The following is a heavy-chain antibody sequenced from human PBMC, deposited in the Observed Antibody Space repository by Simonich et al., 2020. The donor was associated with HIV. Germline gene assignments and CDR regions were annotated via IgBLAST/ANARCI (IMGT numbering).Heavy chain of an antibody. J-gene: IGHJ6*03. CDR2: INHSGST. CDR1: GGSFSGYY. D-gene: IGHD4-17*01. Sequence: QVQLQQWGAGLLKPSETLSLTCAVYGGSFSGYYWSWIRQPQGKGREWIGEINHSGSTNDYPPLKNRVIISVAASTNQFSLRLSSVTAADTAVYYCAREPGDDYGDYLPLYYYYMDVWGKGTTVTVSS. CDR3: AREPGDDYGDYLPLYYYYMDV. V-gene: IGHV4-34*01.